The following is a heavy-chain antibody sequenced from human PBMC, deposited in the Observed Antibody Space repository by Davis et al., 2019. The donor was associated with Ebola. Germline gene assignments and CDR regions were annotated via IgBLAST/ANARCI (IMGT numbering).Heavy chain of an antibody. D-gene: IGHD5-18*01. CDR1: GGSISSSNW. Sequence: MPSETLSLTCTVSGGSISSSNWWSWVRQPPGKGLEWIGEIYHSGSTNYNPSLKSRVTISVDKSKNQFSLKLSSVTAADTAVYYCASGEVQLWLQAYYYYGMDVWGQGTTVTVSS. CDR2: IYHSGST. CDR3: ASGEVQLWLQAYYYYGMDV. J-gene: IGHJ6*02. V-gene: IGHV4-4*02.